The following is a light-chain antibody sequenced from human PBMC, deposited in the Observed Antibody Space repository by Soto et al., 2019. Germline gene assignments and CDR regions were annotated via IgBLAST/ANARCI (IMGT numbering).Light chain of an antibody. CDR2: AAS. Sequence: DLHMTQSPSSLSASVGARVTITCRASQSISSYVTWYQQKSGQAPKLLSYAASSLRRGVPSRFSGTGSGTDFTRTITSLQPEDFASYHCQQSYSTPPTFGQGNKLEIQ. V-gene: IGKV1-39*01. CDR3: QQSYSTPPT. J-gene: IGKJ2*01. CDR1: QSISSY.